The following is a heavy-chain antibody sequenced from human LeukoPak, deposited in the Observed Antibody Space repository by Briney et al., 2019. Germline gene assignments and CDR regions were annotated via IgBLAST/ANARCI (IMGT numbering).Heavy chain of an antibody. CDR1: GGTFTIYA. CDR3: ARGPGIVVVPAATKYAFDI. V-gene: IGHV1-69*05. D-gene: IGHD2-2*01. CDR2: IIPIFGTA. J-gene: IGHJ3*02. Sequence: GASVTVSFTASGGTFTIYAISWVRQAPGQGLEWMGGIIPIFGTANYAQKFQGRVTITTDESTSTAYMELSSLRSEDTAVYYCARGPGIVVVPAATKYAFDIWGQGTMVTVSS.